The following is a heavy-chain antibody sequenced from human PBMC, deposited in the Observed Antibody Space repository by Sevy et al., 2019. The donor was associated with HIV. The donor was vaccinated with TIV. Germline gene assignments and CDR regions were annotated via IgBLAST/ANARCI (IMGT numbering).Heavy chain of an antibody. CDR1: GGTFSRYG. V-gene: IGHV1-69*13. CDR3: ARGGGNGWYYFDY. J-gene: IGHJ4*02. D-gene: IGHD6-19*01. Sequence: ASVKVSCKASGGTFSRYGISWVRQAPGQGLEWMGGIIPILGTVNYAQKFQGRDTITADESTKTAYMELSSLRSEDTAVYYCARGGGNGWYYFDYWGQETLVTVSS. CDR2: IIPILGTV.